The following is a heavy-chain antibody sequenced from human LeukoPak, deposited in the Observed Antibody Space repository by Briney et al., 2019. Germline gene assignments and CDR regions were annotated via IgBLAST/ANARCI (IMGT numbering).Heavy chain of an antibody. CDR1: GFTFSSYA. Sequence: GGSLRLSCAASGFTFSSYAMSWVRQAPGKGLEWVSGISNSGGSTYYADSVKGRFTISRDNSKNTLYLQMNSLRAEDTAVYYCARWPTPGYFDYWGQGTLVTVSS. J-gene: IGHJ4*02. CDR2: ISNSGGST. D-gene: IGHD5-24*01. CDR3: ARWPTPGYFDY. V-gene: IGHV3-23*01.